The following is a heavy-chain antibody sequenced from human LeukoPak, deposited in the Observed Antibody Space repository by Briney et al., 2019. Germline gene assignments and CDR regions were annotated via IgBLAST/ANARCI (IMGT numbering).Heavy chain of an antibody. Sequence: ASVKVSCKASGYTFTGYYMHWVRQAPGQGLEWMGWINPNSGGTNYAQKFQGRVTMTRDTSISTAYMELSRLRSDDTAVYYCARTPIFWSGADAFDIWGQGTMVTVSS. J-gene: IGHJ3*02. V-gene: IGHV1-2*02. CDR1: GYTFTGYY. D-gene: IGHD3-3*01. CDR3: ARTPIFWSGADAFDI. CDR2: INPNSGGT.